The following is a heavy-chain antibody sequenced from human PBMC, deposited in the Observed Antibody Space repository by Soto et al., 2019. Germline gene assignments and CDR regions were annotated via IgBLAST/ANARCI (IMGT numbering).Heavy chain of an antibody. J-gene: IGHJ3*02. Sequence: ESGGGVVRPGGSLRLSCAGSGFPFGDYGMAWVRQAPGKGLEWVSGINWNGAHTGYVDSVKGRFTISRDSAKNSLFLQMNSLGAEDTALYYCVRDSRSSAFDIWGQGTMVIVSA. CDR1: GFPFGDYG. D-gene: IGHD3-10*01. V-gene: IGHV3-20*04. CDR2: INWNGAHT. CDR3: VRDSRSSAFDI.